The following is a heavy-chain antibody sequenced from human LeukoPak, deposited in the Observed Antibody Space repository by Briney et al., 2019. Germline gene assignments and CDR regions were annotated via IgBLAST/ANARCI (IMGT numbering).Heavy chain of an antibody. CDR1: GGSFSGYY. V-gene: IGHV4-34*01. CDR3: ARPGTTYYSYIMDV. Sequence: SETLSLTCAVYGGSFSGYYWSWIRQPPGKGLEWIGEINHSGSTNYNPSLKSRVTISVDTSKNQFSLNLSSVTAADTAVYYCARPGTTYYSYIMDVWGQGTTVTVSS. CDR2: INHSGST. J-gene: IGHJ6*02. D-gene: IGHD1-1*01.